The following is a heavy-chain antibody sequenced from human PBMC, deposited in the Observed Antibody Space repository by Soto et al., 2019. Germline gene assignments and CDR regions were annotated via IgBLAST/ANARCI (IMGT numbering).Heavy chain of an antibody. CDR2: INPNSGGT. CDR3: ARDRIAARFYYYYYGMDV. J-gene: IGHJ6*02. D-gene: IGHD6-6*01. Sequence: ASVKISCKASGYTFTGYYMHWVRQAPGQGLEWMGWINPNSGGTNYAQKFQGWVTMTRDTSISTAYMELSRLRSDDTAVYYCARDRIAARFYYYYYGMDVWGQGTKVTVSS. V-gene: IGHV1-2*04. CDR1: GYTFTGYY.